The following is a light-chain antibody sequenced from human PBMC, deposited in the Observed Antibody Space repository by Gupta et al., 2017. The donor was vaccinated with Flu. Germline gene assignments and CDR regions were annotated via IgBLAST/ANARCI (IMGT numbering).Light chain of an antibody. Sequence: DIQMTQSPSSLSASVGDRVTITCRASQSISRHLNWYQQKPGKAPELLIYAASSLQSGVPSRFSGSGSGTDFTLTISTLQAEDSATFYCQQSYSKPYTFGQGTKLEIK. CDR2: AAS. V-gene: IGKV1-39*01. CDR1: QSISRH. CDR3: QQSYSKPYT. J-gene: IGKJ2*01.